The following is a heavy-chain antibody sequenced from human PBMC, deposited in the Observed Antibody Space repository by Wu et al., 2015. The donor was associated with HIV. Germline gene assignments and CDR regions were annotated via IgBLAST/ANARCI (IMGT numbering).Heavy chain of an antibody. D-gene: IGHD6-13*01. CDR1: GDTFNFYA. CDR2: IVPILDIA. V-gene: IGHV1-69*04. CDR3: AASVAATAHGAFDI. J-gene: IGHJ3*02. Sequence: QVHLVQSGAEVKKPGSSVKVSCKTSGDTFNFYALNWVRQAPGQGLEWMGRIVPILDIANYAQIFQGRFTMTADRFTNTAYMELSSLRSDDTAVYYCAASVAATAHGAFDIWGQGTMVTVSS.